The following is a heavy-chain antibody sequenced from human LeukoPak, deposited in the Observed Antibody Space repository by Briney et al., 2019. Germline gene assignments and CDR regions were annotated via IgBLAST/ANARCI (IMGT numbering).Heavy chain of an antibody. V-gene: IGHV3-23*01. CDR3: AKYSHDSSGSYDY. CDR2: ISGSGSDGST. CDR1: GFTFSSYA. D-gene: IGHD3-22*01. Sequence: GGSLRLSCAASGFTFSSYAKHWVRQAPGKGLEWVSGISGSGSDGSTYYADSVKGRFTISRDNSKNTLYLQMNSLRAEDTAVYYCAKYSHDSSGSYDYWGQGTLVTVSS. J-gene: IGHJ4*02.